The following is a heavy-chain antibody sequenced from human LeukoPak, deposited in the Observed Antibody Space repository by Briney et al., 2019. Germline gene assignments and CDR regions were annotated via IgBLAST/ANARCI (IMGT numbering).Heavy chain of an antibody. J-gene: IGHJ6*02. CDR1: GYTFTSYG. CDR2: MNPNSGNT. D-gene: IGHD3-10*01. CDR3: ARGGSYYSAPYYYYGMDV. V-gene: IGHV1-8*02. Sequence: ASVKVSCKASGYTFTSYGISWVRQATGQGLEWMGWMNPNSGNTGYAQKFQGRVTMTRNTSISTAYMELSSLRSEDTAVYYCARGGSYYSAPYYYYGMDVWGQGTTVTVSS.